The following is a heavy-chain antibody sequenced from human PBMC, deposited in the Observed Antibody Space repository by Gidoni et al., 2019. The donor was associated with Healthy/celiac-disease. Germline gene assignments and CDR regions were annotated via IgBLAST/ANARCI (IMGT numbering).Heavy chain of an antibody. J-gene: IGHJ6*02. CDR3: ARDFKDYYDSSGYYSKYYYYGMDV. Sequence: EVQLVESGGGLVKPGGSLRLACAASGFTFSSYSMNWVRQAPGKGLEWVSSISSSSSYIYYADSVNGRFTISRDNAKNSLYLQMNSLRAEDTAVYYCARDFKDYYDSSGYYSKYYYYGMDVWGQGTTVTVSS. CDR2: ISSSSSYI. CDR1: GFTFSSYS. D-gene: IGHD3-22*01. V-gene: IGHV3-21*01.